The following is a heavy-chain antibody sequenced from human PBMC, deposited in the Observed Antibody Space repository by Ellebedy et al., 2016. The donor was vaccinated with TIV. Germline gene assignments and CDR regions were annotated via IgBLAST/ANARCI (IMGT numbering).Heavy chain of an antibody. CDR2: IYYSGST. D-gene: IGHD2-2*01. J-gene: IGHJ4*02. CDR1: GGSISSGGYY. CDR3: ARSWQGLPCYFDP. V-gene: IGHV4-31*03. Sequence: SETLSLTCTVSGGSISSGGYYWSWIRQHPGKGLEWIGYIYYSGSTYYNPSLKSRVIMSVDTSKNQFSLKLSSVTAADTAVYYCARSWQGLPCYFDPWGQGTLVTVSS.